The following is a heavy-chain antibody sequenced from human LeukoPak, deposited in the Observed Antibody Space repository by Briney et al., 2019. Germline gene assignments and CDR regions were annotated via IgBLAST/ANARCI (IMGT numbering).Heavy chain of an antibody. J-gene: IGHJ3*02. Sequence: SETLSLTCAVSGGSISSGGYSWSWIRQPPGKGLEWIGYIYHSGSTYYNPSHKSRVTISVDRSKNQFSLKLSSVTAADTAVYYCARDAALQAFDIWGQGTMVTVSS. CDR3: ARDAALQAFDI. V-gene: IGHV4-30-2*01. CDR2: IYHSGST. CDR1: GGSISSGGYS.